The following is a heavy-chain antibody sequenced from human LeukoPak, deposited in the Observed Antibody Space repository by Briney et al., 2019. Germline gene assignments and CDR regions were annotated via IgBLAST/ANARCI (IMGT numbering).Heavy chain of an antibody. V-gene: IGHV4-30-4*02. CDR3: ARDQGGVIS. J-gene: IGHJ4*02. CDR2: IYYSGST. D-gene: IGHD1-26*01. CDR1: GDSISSSNW. Sequence: SDTLSLTCAVSGDSISSSNWWSWIRQPPGKGLEWIGYIYYSGSTYYNPSLKSRVTISVDTSKNQFSLKLSSVTAADTAVYYCARDQGGVISWGQGTLVTVSS.